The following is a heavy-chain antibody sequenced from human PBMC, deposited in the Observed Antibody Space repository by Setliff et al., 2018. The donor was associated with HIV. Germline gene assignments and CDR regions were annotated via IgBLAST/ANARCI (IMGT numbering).Heavy chain of an antibody. V-gene: IGHV3-48*01. Sequence: GGSLRLSCAASGFTFFSSALTWVRQAPGKGLEWVSLIQSGGITYYADSVKGRFTISRDNAKNSMFLQMNSLRAEDTAVYYCARTNNNYYYDTSDYFAGYYFDSWGQGTLVTVSS. J-gene: IGHJ4*02. CDR2: IQSGGIT. CDR3: ARTNNNYYYDTSDYFAGYYFDS. CDR1: GFTFFSSA. D-gene: IGHD3-22*01.